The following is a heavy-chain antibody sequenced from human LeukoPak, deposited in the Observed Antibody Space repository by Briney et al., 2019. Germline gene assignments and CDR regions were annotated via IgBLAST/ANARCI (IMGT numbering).Heavy chain of an antibody. D-gene: IGHD6-19*01. J-gene: IGHJ5*02. Sequence: SETLSLTCTVSGGSISSYYWSWIRQPPGKGLEWIGYIYYSGSTNYNPSLKSRVTISVDTSKNQFSLKLSSVTAADTAVYYCARDLSGWIVPHNWFDPWGQGTLVTVSS. CDR3: ARDLSGWIVPHNWFDP. V-gene: IGHV4-59*12. CDR2: IYYSGST. CDR1: GGSISSYY.